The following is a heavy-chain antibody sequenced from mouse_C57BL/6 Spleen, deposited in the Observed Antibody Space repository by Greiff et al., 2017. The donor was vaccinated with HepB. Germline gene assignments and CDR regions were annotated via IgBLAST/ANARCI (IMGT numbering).Heavy chain of an antibody. CDR1: GYTFTDYN. D-gene: IGHD3-2*02. V-gene: IGHV1-18*01. CDR2: INPNNGGT. CDR3: ARGWGQLRPYYYAMDY. J-gene: IGHJ4*01. Sequence: EVQLQQSGPELVKPGASVKIPCKASGYTFTDYNMDWVKQSHGKSLEWIGDINPNNGGTIYNQKFKGKATLTVDKSSSTAYMELRSLTSEDTAVYYCARGWGQLRPYYYAMDYWGQGTSVTVSS.